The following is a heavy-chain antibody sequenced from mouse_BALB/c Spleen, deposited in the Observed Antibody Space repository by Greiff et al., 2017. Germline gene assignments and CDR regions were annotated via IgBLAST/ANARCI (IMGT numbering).Heavy chain of an antibody. D-gene: IGHD2-4*01. J-gene: IGHJ2*01. CDR2: IDPSDSET. V-gene: IGHV1S126*01. CDR3: ARRELDYDGYFDY. Sequence: QVQLQQSGPQLVRPGASVKISCKASGYSFTSYWMHWVKQRPGQGLEWIGMIDPSDSETRLNQKFKDKATLTVDKSSSTAYMQLSSPTSEDSAVYYCARRELDYDGYFDYWGQGTTLTVSS. CDR1: GYSFTSYW.